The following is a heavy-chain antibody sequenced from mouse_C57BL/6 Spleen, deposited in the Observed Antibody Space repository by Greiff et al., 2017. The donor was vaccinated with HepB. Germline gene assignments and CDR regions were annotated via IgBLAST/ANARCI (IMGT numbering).Heavy chain of an antibody. D-gene: IGHD1-1*01. J-gene: IGHJ2*01. CDR1: GYAFSSYW. CDR3: ARSCITTVVENYFDY. Sequence: LVESGAELVKPGASVKISCKASGYAFSSYWMNWVKQRPGKGLEWIGQIYPGDGDTNYNGKFKGKATLTADKSSSTAYMQLSSLTSEDSAVYFCARSCITTVVENYFDYWGQGTTLTVSS. CDR2: IYPGDGDT. V-gene: IGHV1-80*01.